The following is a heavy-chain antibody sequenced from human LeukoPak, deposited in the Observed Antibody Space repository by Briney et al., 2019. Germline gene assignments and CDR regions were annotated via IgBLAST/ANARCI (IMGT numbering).Heavy chain of an antibody. CDR2: ISYDGSNK. V-gene: IGHV3-30-3*01. J-gene: IGHJ4*02. Sequence: GGSLRLSCAASVCTFSSYAMHWVREAPGTGLDWVAVISYDGSNKYYADSVKGRFTISRDNSKNTLYLQMNSLRAEDTAVYYCARVSRSSGWYYLDYWGQGTLVTVSS. CDR3: ARVSRSSGWYYLDY. CDR1: VCTFSSYA. D-gene: IGHD6-19*01.